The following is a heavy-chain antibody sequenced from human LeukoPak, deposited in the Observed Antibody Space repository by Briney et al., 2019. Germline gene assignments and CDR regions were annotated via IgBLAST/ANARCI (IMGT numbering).Heavy chain of an antibody. CDR1: GFTFSSYS. CDR3: ANTYYGSGSFDY. J-gene: IGHJ4*02. D-gene: IGHD3-10*01. V-gene: IGHV3-21*01. CDR2: ISSSSSYI. Sequence: PGGSLRLSCAASGFTFSSYSMNWVRQAPGKGPEWVSSISSSSSYIYYADSVKGRFTISRDNAKNSLYLQMNSLRAEDTAVYYCANTYYGSGSFDYWGQGTLVTVSS.